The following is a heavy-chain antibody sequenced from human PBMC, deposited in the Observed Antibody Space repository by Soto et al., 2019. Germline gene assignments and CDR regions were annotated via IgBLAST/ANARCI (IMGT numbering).Heavy chain of an antibody. Sequence: GGSLRLSCAASGFTFSSYWMSWVRQAPGKGLEWVANIKQDGSEKYYVDSVKGRFTISRDNAKNSLYLQMNSLRAEDTAVYYCARGFSLYYYDSSTYFDYWGQGTLVTVSS. J-gene: IGHJ4*02. CDR3: ARGFSLYYYDSSTYFDY. CDR2: IKQDGSEK. CDR1: GFTFSSYW. V-gene: IGHV3-7*01. D-gene: IGHD3-22*01.